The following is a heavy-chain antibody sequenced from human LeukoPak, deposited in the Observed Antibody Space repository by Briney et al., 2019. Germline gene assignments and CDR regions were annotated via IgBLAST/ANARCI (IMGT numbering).Heavy chain of an antibody. D-gene: IGHD1-7*01. CDR2: IVVGSGNT. Sequence: SVKVSCKASGFTFTSSAVQWVRQARGQRLEWIEWIVVGSGNTNYAQKFQERVTITRDMSTSTAYMELSSLRSEDTAVYYCAAVPQYNWNYVWDWFDPWGQGTLVTASS. V-gene: IGHV1-58*01. CDR3: AAVPQYNWNYVWDWFDP. J-gene: IGHJ5*02. CDR1: GFTFTSSA.